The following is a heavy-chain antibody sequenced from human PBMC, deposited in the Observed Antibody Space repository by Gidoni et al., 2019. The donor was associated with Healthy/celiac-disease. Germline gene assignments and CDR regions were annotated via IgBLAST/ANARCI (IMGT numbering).Heavy chain of an antibody. Sequence: QVQLQESGPGLVKPSQTLSLTCTVSGGSISSGAYYWRWIRQHPGKGLEWIGHIYYSGSTYYNPSLKSRVTISVDTSKNQFSLKLSSVTAADTAVYYCARGTTIFGVVNNWFDPWGQGTLVTVSS. D-gene: IGHD3-3*01. V-gene: IGHV4-31*03. CDR3: ARGTTIFGVVNNWFDP. J-gene: IGHJ5*02. CDR2: IYYSGST. CDR1: GGSISSGAYY.